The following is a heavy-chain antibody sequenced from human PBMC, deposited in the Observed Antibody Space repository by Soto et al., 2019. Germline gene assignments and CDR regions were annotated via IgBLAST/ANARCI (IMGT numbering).Heavy chain of an antibody. CDR2: INPGGGAT. V-gene: IGHV1-2*02. Sequence: ASVKVSCKASGYIFTNFYIYWVRQAPGQGLEYIGIINPGGGATDYAQKFQGRVTMTRDTSISKAYMDLRRLRSDDTAVYYCAMQRGGVVYWGQGTRVTVSS. D-gene: IGHD6-25*01. J-gene: IGHJ4*02. CDR3: AMQRGGVVY. CDR1: GYIFTNFY.